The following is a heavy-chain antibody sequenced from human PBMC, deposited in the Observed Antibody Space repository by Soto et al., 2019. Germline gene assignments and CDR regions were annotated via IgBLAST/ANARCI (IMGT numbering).Heavy chain of an antibody. CDR1: GFSLSTSGVG. CDR3: AHSHGYGYFSAGARYYYYYMDV. J-gene: IGHJ6*03. V-gene: IGHV2-5*02. D-gene: IGHD5-18*01. CDR2: IYWDDDK. Sequence: SGPTLVNPTQTLTLTCTFSGFSLSTSGVGVGWIRQPPGKALEWLALIYWDDDKRYSPSLKSRLTITKDTSKNQVVLTMTNMDPVDTATYYCAHSHGYGYFSAGARYYYYYMDVWGKGTTVTVSS.